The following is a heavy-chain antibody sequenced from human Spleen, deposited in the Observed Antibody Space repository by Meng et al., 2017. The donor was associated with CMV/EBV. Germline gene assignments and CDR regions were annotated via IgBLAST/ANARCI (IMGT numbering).Heavy chain of an antibody. CDR3: AKGRGSSSWFDP. CDR2: IRYDGSNK. CDR1: GFTFDDYT. V-gene: IGHV3-30*02. J-gene: IGHJ5*02. Sequence: GGSLRLSCAASGFTFDDYTMHWVRQAPGKGLEWVAFIRYDGSNKYYADSVKGRFTISRDNSKNTLYLQMNSLRAEDTAVYYCAKGRGSSSWFDPWGQGTLVTVSS. D-gene: IGHD6-6*01.